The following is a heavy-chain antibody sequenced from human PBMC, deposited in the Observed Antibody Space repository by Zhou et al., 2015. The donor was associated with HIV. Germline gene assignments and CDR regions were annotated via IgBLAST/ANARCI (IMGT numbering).Heavy chain of an antibody. CDR1: GGTFSSYA. V-gene: IGHV1-69*12. CDR3: ARANVRVEMATVGAFDI. D-gene: IGHD5-24*01. CDR2: IIPIFGTA. J-gene: IGHJ3*02. Sequence: QVQLVQSGAEVKKPGSSVKVSCKASGGTFSSYAISWVRQAPGQGLEWMGGIIPIFGTANYAQKFQGRVTITADESTSTAYMELSSLRSEDTAVYYCARANVRVEMATVGAFDIVGPRDNGHRLF.